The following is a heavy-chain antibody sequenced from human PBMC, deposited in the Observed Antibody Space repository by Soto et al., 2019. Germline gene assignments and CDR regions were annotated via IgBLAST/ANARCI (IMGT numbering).Heavy chain of an antibody. CDR1: GFRFSEHS. CDR2: ISSNSDKT. Sequence: ESGGGLVSPGGSLRLSCVASGFRFSEHSMNWVRQAPGKGLQWISYISSNSDKTYYADSVKGRFTASRDNAKNALFLQMNSLRDDDTATYYCARLPKGSLVTAWGQGARVTVSS. J-gene: IGHJ4*02. V-gene: IGHV3-48*02. CDR3: ARLPKGSLVTA. D-gene: IGHD2-21*02.